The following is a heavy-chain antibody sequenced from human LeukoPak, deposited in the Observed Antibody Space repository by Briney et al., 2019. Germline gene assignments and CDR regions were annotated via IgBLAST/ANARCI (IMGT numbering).Heavy chain of an antibody. J-gene: IGHJ4*02. V-gene: IGHV3-23*01. CDR1: GFTFSSCA. Sequence: GGSLRLSCAASGFTFSSCAMSWVRQAPGKGLEWVSAISGSGGRPYYADSVKGRFTISRDNSKNTLYLQMNSLRAEDTAVYYCARHPEPGYCSSTSCHESYFDYWGQGTLVTVSS. CDR3: ARHPEPGYCSSTSCHESYFDY. D-gene: IGHD2-2*01. CDR2: ISGSGGRP.